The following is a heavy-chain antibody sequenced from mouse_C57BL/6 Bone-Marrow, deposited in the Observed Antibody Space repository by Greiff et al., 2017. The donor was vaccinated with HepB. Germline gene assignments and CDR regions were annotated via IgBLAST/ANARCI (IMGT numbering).Heavy chain of an antibody. CDR3: ASLLLRYYFDY. V-gene: IGHV1-15*01. CDR2: IDPETGGT. D-gene: IGHD1-1*01. J-gene: IGHJ2*01. CDR1: GYTFTDYE. Sequence: QVQLQQSGAELVRPGASVTLSCKASGYTFTDYEMHWVKQTPVHGLEWIGAIDPETGGTAYNQKFKGKAILTADKSSSTAYMELRSLTSEDAAVYYCASLLLRYYFDYWGQGTTLTVSS.